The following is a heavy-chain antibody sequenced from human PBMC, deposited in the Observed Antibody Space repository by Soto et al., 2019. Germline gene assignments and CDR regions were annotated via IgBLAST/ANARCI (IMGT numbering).Heavy chain of an antibody. D-gene: IGHD6-13*01. CDR2: SRNKANSYTT. CDR3: VRPTYTSNWNLDY. V-gene: IGHV3-72*01. J-gene: IGHJ4*01. CDR1: GFTFSDHY. Sequence: GGSLRLSCAASGFTFSDHYMDWVRQAPGKGLEWVGRSRNKANSYTTEYGASVKGRFTISRDDSKNSLYLQMNSLKTEDTAVYYCVRPTYTSNWNLDYWGQGTVVTVSS.